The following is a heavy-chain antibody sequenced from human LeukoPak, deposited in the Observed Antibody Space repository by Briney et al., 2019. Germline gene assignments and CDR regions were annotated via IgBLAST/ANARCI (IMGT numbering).Heavy chain of an antibody. CDR2: IYSGGST. J-gene: IGHJ3*02. D-gene: IGHD1-7*01. CDR1: GFTVGSNY. V-gene: IGHV3-53*01. CDR3: ARTNWNYEADAFDI. Sequence: GGSLRLSCAASGFTVGSNYMSWVRQAPGKGLEWVSVIYSGGSTYYADSVKGRFTISRDNSKNTLYLQMNSLRAEDTAVYYCARTNWNYEADAFDIWGQGTMVTVSS.